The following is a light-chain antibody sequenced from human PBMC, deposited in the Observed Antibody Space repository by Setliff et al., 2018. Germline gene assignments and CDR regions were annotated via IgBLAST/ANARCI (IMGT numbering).Light chain of an antibody. V-gene: IGKV1-13*02. J-gene: IGKJ4*01. CDR1: QGITSG. CDR3: QHFSSYPLT. Sequence: IQLTQSPPSLSASVGDRVTITCRASQGITSGLAWYQQKPGKSPNLLMFASTLEDGVPSRFSGGGTGTDFTLTISSLQPEDFATYFCQHFSSYPLTFGGGPRWIS. CDR2: AS.